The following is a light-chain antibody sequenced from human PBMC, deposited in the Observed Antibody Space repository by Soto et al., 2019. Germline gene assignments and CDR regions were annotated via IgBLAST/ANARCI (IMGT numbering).Light chain of an antibody. V-gene: IGKV3-20*01. CDR1: QSVSSN. CDR2: GAS. J-gene: IGKJ1*01. CDR3: QQYGSSPWT. Sequence: ILITQAPATLSVSPGERATLSCRASQSVSSNLAWYQQKPGQAPRLLIYGASSRATGIPDRFSGSGSGTDFTLTISRLEPEDFAVYYCQQYGSSPWTFGQGTKVDIK.